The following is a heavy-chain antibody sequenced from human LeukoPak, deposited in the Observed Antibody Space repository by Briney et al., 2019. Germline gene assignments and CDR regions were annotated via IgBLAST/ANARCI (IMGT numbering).Heavy chain of an antibody. D-gene: IGHD4-11*01. J-gene: IGHJ5*02. CDR1: GYTFTGYY. CDR2: INPNSGGT. Sequence: GASVKVSCKASGYTFTGYYMHWVRQAPGQGLEWMGRINPNSGGTNYAQKFQGRVTMTRDTSISTAYMELSRLRSDDTAVYYCVRPRTVLYNWFDPWGQGTLVTVSS. V-gene: IGHV1-2*06. CDR3: VRPRTVLYNWFDP.